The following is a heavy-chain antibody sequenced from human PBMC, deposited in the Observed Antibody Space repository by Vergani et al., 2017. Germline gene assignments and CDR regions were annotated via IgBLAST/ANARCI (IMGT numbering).Heavy chain of an antibody. Sequence: QVQLEESGPGLVKPSETLSLTCTVSGGSFNTYYWSWIRQSPGKGLEWIGYIYSTGGNNYNPSLKSRVTISVDTSKTQFSLKLSSVTAADTAVYYCARVAAAYYYYYYVDVWGRGTVITVS. V-gene: IGHV4-59*13. J-gene: IGHJ6*03. CDR2: IYSTGGN. CDR3: ARVAAAYYYYYYVDV. CDR1: GGSFNTYY. D-gene: IGHD2-15*01.